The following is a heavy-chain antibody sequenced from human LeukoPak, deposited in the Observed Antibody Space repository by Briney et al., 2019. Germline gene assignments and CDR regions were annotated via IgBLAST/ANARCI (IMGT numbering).Heavy chain of an antibody. CDR3: ARVVAAPYYFDY. CDR1: GGSISSYY. CDR2: IYYSGST. V-gene: IGHV4-59*01. D-gene: IGHD2-15*01. Sequence: PSETQSLTCTVSGGSISSYYWSWIRQPPGKGLEWIGYIYYSGSTNYNPSLKSRVTISVDTSKNQFSLKLSSVTAADTAVYYCARVVAAPYYFDYWGQGTLVTVSS. J-gene: IGHJ4*02.